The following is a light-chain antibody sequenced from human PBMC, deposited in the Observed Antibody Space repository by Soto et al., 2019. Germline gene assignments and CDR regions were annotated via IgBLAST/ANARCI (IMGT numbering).Light chain of an antibody. CDR3: CSYAGNAV. V-gene: IGLV2-23*01. J-gene: IGLJ7*01. CDR1: SSDVGSYNL. Sequence: QAVVTQPASVSGSPGQSITISCTGTSSDVGSYNLVSWYQQHPGKAPKLMIYEGSKRPSGVSNRFSGSKSGNTASLTISGLQAEDEADYYCCSYAGNAVFGGGTQLTVL. CDR2: EGS.